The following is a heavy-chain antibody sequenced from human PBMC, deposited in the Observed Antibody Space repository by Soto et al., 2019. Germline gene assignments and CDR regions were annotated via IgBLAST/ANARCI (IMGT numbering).Heavy chain of an antibody. Sequence: GGSLRLSCAASGFTFSTYAMSWVRQAPGKGLEWVSAISATAGDTYYADSVRGRFTISRDNSMNALYLQMNSLRVEDTAVYYCAHPRGYGVFDAYDIWGQGTMVTVSS. J-gene: IGHJ3*02. CDR1: GFTFSTYA. CDR3: AHPRGYGVFDAYDI. D-gene: IGHD4-17*01. CDR2: ISATAGDT. V-gene: IGHV3-23*01.